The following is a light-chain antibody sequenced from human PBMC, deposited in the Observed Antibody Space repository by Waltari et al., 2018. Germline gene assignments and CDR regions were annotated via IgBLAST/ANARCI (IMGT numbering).Light chain of an antibody. CDR3: SPYSSISFLV. V-gene: IGLV2-14*01. Sequence: QSALTQPASVSGSPGQSITISCTGTSSDVGNYNYVSWYQQHPGKAPKLMIHEVNNRPSGVSNRFSGSKSGDTASLTISGLQGEDEADYYCSPYSSISFLVFGSGTTVTVL. CDR2: EVN. CDR1: SSDVGNYNY. J-gene: IGLJ1*01.